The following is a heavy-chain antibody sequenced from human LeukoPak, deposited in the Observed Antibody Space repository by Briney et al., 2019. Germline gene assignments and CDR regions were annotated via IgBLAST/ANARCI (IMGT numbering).Heavy chain of an antibody. CDR1: GGSFSGYY. CDR3: ARGRRGTVTTRTLDY. J-gene: IGHJ4*02. V-gene: IGHV4-34*01. Sequence: PSETLSLTCAVYGGSFSGYYWSWIRQPPGKGLEWIGEINHSGSTNYNPSLKSRVTISVDTSKNQFSLKLSSVTAADTAVYYCARGRRGTVTTRTLDYWGQGTLVTASS. CDR2: INHSGST. D-gene: IGHD4-17*01.